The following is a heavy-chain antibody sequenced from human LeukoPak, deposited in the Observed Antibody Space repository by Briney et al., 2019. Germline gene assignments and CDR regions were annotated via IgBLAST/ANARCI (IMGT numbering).Heavy chain of an antibody. Sequence: GGSLRLSCAASGFIFSDYYMSWIRQAPGKGLEWVSYISSSGSTMYYTDSVKGRFTISRDNAKDSLYLQMNSLRAEDTALYYCARDGDTVLTRGYYYYMDVWGKGTTVTVSS. CDR3: ARDGDTVLTRGYYYYMDV. CDR1: GFIFSDYY. D-gene: IGHD4-23*01. CDR2: ISSSGSTM. V-gene: IGHV3-11*04. J-gene: IGHJ6*03.